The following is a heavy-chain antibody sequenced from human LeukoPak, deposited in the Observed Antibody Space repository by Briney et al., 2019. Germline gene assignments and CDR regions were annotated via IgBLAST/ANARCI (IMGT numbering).Heavy chain of an antibody. Sequence: SETLSLTCNVSGGSISSSSYYWGWIRQPPGKGLEWIGSIYYSGSTYYNPSLKSRVTISVDTSKNQFSLKLSSVTAADTAVYYCAREFGGSYLGYWGQGTLVTVSS. CDR1: GGSISSSSYY. CDR3: AREFGGSYLGY. J-gene: IGHJ4*02. CDR2: IYYSGST. V-gene: IGHV4-39*07. D-gene: IGHD1-26*01.